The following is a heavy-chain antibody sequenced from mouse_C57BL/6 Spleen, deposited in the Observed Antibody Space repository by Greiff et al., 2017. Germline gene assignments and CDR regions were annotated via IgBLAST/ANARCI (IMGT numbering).Heavy chain of an antibody. D-gene: IGHD4-1*01. J-gene: IGHJ4*01. CDR3: ARVNWAGAMDY. V-gene: IGHV1-78*01. CDR2: IYPRDGST. Sequence: QVQLQQSDAELVKPGASVKISCKVSGYTFTDHTIHWMKQRPEQGLEWIGYIYPRDGSTKYNEKLKGKATLTDAKSSSTAYMQLNSLTSEDSAVYFCARVNWAGAMDYGGQGTSVTVSS. CDR1: GYTFTDHT.